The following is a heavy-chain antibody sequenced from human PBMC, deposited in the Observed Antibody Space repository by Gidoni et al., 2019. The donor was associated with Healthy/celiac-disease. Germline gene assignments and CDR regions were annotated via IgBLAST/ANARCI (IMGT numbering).Heavy chain of an antibody. CDR1: GFTFSSYA. CDR3: ARVPYGDFRYWYFDL. V-gene: IGHV3-30-3*01. CDR2: ISYEGSNK. J-gene: IGHJ2*01. Sequence: QVQLVESGGGVVQPGRSLRLSCAASGFTFSSYAMHWVRQAPGKGLEWVAVISYEGSNKYYADSVKGRFTSSRDNSKNTLYLQMNSLRAEDTAVYYCARVPYGDFRYWYFDLWGRGTLVTVSS. D-gene: IGHD4-17*01.